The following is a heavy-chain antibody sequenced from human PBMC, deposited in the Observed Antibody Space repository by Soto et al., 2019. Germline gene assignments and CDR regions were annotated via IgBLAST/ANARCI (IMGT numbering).Heavy chain of an antibody. V-gene: IGHV3-74*01. Sequence: GGSLRLSCAASGFIFSRYWMHWVRQVPGKGLVWVARINSDGSSTLYANSVKGRFTISRDNAKNTLYLQMNSLRAEDTAVFYCVTVSGYDLTPLDYWGQGTLVTVSS. CDR3: VTVSGYDLTPLDY. CDR1: GFIFSRYW. D-gene: IGHD5-12*01. J-gene: IGHJ4*02. CDR2: INSDGSST.